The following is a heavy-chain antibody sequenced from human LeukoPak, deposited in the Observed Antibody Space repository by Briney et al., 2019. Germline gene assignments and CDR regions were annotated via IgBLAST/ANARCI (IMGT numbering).Heavy chain of an antibody. Sequence: GGSLRLSCAASGFTFNNYALTWVRQTPGKGLECVSAISGDGVSPYYADSVRGRFTISRDNAKNSLYLHMNSLRGEDTAVYYCARGTGTLSLGYWGQGTLVTVSS. J-gene: IGHJ4*02. CDR2: ISGDGVSP. V-gene: IGHV3-23*01. CDR1: GFTFNNYA. D-gene: IGHD1-20*01. CDR3: ARGTGTLSLGY.